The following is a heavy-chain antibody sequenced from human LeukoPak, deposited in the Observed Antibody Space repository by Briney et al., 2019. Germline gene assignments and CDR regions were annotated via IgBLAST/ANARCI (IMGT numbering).Heavy chain of an antibody. J-gene: IGHJ4*02. CDR3: ARGSLAFGELLDY. CDR2: ISSNGGST. CDR1: GFTFSSYA. D-gene: IGHD3-10*01. V-gene: IGHV3-64*01. Sequence: GGSLRLSCAASGFTFSSYAMHWVRQAPGKGLEYVSAISSNGGSTYYANSVKGRFTISRDNSKNTLYLQMGSLRAEDMAVYYCARGSLAFGELLDYWGQGTLVTVSS.